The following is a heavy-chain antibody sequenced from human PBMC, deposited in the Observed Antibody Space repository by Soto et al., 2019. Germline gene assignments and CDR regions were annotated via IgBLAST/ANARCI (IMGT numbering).Heavy chain of an antibody. Sequence: LTCTVSGAALSSGGYFYTWVRQPPGKGLEWLGYIYYSGGTNYNPSLKSRVTISLDKSKSQFSLRLISVTAAETAVYYCTREQSDDNYFDTWGQGTLVTVSS. V-gene: IGHV4-61*08. CDR1: GAALSSGGYF. J-gene: IGHJ5*02. CDR2: IYYSGGT. D-gene: IGHD6-19*01. CDR3: TREQSDDNYFDT.